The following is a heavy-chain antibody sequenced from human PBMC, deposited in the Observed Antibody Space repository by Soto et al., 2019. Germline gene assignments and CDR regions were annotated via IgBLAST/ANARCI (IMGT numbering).Heavy chain of an antibody. D-gene: IGHD3-10*01. J-gene: IGHJ6*02. CDR1: GFTFSRYA. V-gene: IGHV3-23*01. CDR3: AKDGKMRTKVWFPAGYGMDV. Sequence: GGSLRLSCAASGFTFSRYAMNWVRQAPGRGLQWISGISVSGDNTSYVESVRGRFTVYRDNSKNTLYLQMNNLRAEDTALYYCAKDGKMRTKVWFPAGYGMDVWGQGTTVTV. CDR2: ISVSGDNT.